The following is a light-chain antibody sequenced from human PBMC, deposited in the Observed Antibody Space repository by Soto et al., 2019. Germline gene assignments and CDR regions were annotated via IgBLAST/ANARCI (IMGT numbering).Light chain of an antibody. CDR3: QQDGSSPPYT. CDR1: QSVRNNY. CDR2: GSS. V-gene: IGKV3-20*01. J-gene: IGKJ2*01. Sequence: EVVLTQSPGTLSLSPGERATLSCRASQSVRNNYLAWYQQKPGQSPKLLIFGSSDRATGIPDRFSGSGSGTDFTLTISRLEPEDFAVYYGQQDGSSPPYTFGQGTKLEIK.